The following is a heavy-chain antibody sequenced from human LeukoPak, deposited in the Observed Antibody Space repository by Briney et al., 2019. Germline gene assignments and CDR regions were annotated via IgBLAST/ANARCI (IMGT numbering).Heavy chain of an antibody. J-gene: IGHJ6*03. CDR3: ARDLYDSSGYDYMDV. D-gene: IGHD3-22*01. V-gene: IGHV1-18*01. Sequence: ASVKVSCKASGYTFTSYGISWVRQAPGQGLEGMGWISAYNGNTNYAQKLQGRVTMTTDTSTSTAYMELRSLRSDDTAVYYCARDLYDSSGYDYMDVWGKGTTVTVSS. CDR1: GYTFTSYG. CDR2: ISAYNGNT.